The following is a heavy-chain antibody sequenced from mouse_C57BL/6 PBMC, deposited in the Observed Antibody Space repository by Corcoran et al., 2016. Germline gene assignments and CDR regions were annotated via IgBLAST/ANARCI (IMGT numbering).Heavy chain of an antibody. V-gene: IGHV1-26*01. J-gene: IGHJ3*01. Sequence: EVQLQQSGPELVKPGASVKISCKASGYTFTDYYMNWVKQSHGKSLEWIGDINPNNGGTSYNQKFKGKATLTVDKSSSTAYMELRSLTSEDSAVYYCARRGNYYGSISFAYWGQGTLVTVSA. CDR3: ARRGNYYGSISFAY. CDR1: GYTFTDYY. D-gene: IGHD1-1*01. CDR2: INPNNGGT.